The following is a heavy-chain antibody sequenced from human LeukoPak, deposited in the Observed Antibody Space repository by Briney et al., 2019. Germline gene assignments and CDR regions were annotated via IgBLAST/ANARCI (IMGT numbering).Heavy chain of an antibody. CDR3: AKAGNIRFDY. CDR2: ISGSGGST. Sequence: GGSLRLSCAASGFTFNNYGMSWVRQAPGKGLEWVSTISGSGGSTYYADSVKGRFTISRDNSKNTLYLQMTSLRVEDTAVYYCAKAGNIRFDYWGQGTLVTVSS. CDR1: GFTFNNYG. D-gene: IGHD1/OR15-1a*01. J-gene: IGHJ4*02. V-gene: IGHV3-23*01.